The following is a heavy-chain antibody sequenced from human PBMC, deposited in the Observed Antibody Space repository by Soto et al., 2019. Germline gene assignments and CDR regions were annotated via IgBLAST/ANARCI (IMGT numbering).Heavy chain of an antibody. J-gene: IGHJ4*02. CDR3: ARDLGAQIVDY. D-gene: IGHD1-26*01. CDR1: GYTFTSYG. CDR2: ISAYNGNT. Sequence: QVQLVQSGAEVKKPGASVKVSCKASGYTFTSYGISWVRQAPGQGLEWMGWISAYNGNTKYAQKLQGRVSMTTDTXXXXXXXXXXXXXXXXXXVXYCARDLGAQIVDYWCQGTLVTVSS. V-gene: IGHV1-18*01.